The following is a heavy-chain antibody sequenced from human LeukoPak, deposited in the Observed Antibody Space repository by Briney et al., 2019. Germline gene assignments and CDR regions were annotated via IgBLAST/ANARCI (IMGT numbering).Heavy chain of an antibody. CDR2: VNWNGGSR. J-gene: IGHJ6*02. V-gene: IGHV3-20*01. CDR1: GFKFDNHG. D-gene: IGHD3-3*01. Sequence: GGSLRLSCAVSGFKFDNHGMSWVRQAPGKGLEWVSGVNWNGGSRGYADSVKGRFTISRDNARKSLYLQMNSLRVEDTALYHCARHMNEDRDFYHGMDVWGQGTTVTIYS. CDR3: ARHMNEDRDFYHGMDV.